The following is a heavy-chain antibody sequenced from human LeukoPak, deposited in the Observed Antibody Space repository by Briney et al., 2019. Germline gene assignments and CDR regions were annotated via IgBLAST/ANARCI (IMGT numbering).Heavy chain of an antibody. CDR2: FLYSGTT. CDR3: ATLVYSGSRYHFDT. J-gene: IGHJ4*02. D-gene: IGHD1-26*01. CDR1: TGAVKNYY. Sequence: PSETLSLTCSVSTGAVKNYYWTWIRQPPGQGLEWIGNFLYSGTTTYRASLDSRLIISVDNSKNTVSLRRCSVTAAHTAVYYCATLVYSGSRYHFDTWGQGTLVTVSS. V-gene: IGHV4-59*02.